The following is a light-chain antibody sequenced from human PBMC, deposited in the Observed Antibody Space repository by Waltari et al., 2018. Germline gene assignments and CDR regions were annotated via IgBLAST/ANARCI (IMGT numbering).Light chain of an antibody. CDR1: SRDVGAYNL. V-gene: IGLV2-23*02. CDR2: GVT. J-gene: IGLJ3*02. Sequence: QSALTQSASVSGSPGQSITIPCPGTSRDVGAYNLVSWYQQLPGRAPKLILSGVTKRPSGISDRFSGSKSGNTASLTISGLQSEDEADYYCSSYTQSRTRVFGGGTKLTVL. CDR3: SSYTQSRTRV.